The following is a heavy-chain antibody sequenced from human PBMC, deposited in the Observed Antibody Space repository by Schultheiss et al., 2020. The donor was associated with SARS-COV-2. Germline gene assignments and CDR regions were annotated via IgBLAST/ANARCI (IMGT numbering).Heavy chain of an antibody. CDR1: GFTFSSYG. D-gene: IGHD7-27*01. CDR2: IWYDGSNK. V-gene: IGHV3-33*01. CDR3: ARVQRFWGGPYGMDV. J-gene: IGHJ6*02. Sequence: GGSLRLSCAASGFTFSSYGMHWVRQAPGKGLEWVAVIWYDGSNKYYADSVKGRFTISRDNAKNSLYLQMNSLRAEDTAVYYCARVQRFWGGPYGMDVWGQGTTVTVSS.